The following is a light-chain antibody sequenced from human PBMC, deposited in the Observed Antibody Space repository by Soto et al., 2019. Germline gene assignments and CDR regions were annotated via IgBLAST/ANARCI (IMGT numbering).Light chain of an antibody. CDR2: SAS. V-gene: IGKV1-9*01. Sequence: IQLTQSPSSLSASVGDRVTITCRASQGITSYLAWYQQRPGKAPGLLIYSASTLQSGVPSRFSGSGSGTEFTLTISSLQPDDFATYYCQQYNSYPWTFGQGTKVEIK. CDR1: QGITSY. CDR3: QQYNSYPWT. J-gene: IGKJ1*01.